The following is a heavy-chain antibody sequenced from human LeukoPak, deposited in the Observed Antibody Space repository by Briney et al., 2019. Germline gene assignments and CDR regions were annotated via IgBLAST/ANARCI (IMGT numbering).Heavy chain of an antibody. CDR3: ARAVIAVAGRCFDY. CDR1: GFTFSSYS. V-gene: IGHV3-21*01. CDR2: ISSSSSYI. Sequence: GGSLRLSCTASGFTFSSYSMNWVRQAPGKGLEWVSSISSSSSYIYYADSVKGRFTISRDNAKNSLYLQMNSLRAEDTAVYYCARAVIAVAGRCFDYWGQGTLVTVSS. D-gene: IGHD6-19*01. J-gene: IGHJ4*02.